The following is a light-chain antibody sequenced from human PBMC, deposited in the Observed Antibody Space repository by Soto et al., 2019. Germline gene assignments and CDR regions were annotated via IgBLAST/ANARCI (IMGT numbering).Light chain of an antibody. CDR2: DAS. Sequence: EIVLTQSPGTLSLSPGERATLSCRASQTVRNNYLAWYQQKPGQAPRLLIYDASNRATGIPARFSGSGSGADFTLTISSLEPEDFAVYYCQQRTSWPPWTFGQGTKVDIK. J-gene: IGKJ1*01. V-gene: IGKV3-11*01. CDR3: QQRTSWPPWT. CDR1: QTVRNNY.